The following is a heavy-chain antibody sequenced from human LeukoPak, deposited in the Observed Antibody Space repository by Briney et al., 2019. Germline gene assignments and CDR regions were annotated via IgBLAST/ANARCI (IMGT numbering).Heavy chain of an antibody. Sequence: AGGSLRLSCAASGFTFSSYSMNWVRQAPGKGLEWGSYISGSSSTIYYADSVKGRFTISRDNGKNTLYLRMNSLRAEDTAVYYCARGSTYYDSSGQVPFDYWGQGTLVTVSS. CDR2: ISGSSSTI. D-gene: IGHD3-22*01. CDR1: GFTFSSYS. V-gene: IGHV3-48*01. CDR3: ARGSTYYDSSGQVPFDY. J-gene: IGHJ4*02.